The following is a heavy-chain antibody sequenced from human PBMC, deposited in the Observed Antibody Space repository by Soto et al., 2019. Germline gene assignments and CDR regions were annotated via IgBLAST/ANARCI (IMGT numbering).Heavy chain of an antibody. D-gene: IGHD2-15*01. V-gene: IGHV3-21*01. CDR1: GFSFSSYS. CDR3: ARGYTGYCSGGTCYWFDP. CDR2: IRSSASHI. Sequence: EVQLVESGGGLVKPGGSLRLSCAASGFSFSSYSMNWVRQAPGKGLEWVSSIRSSASHINYADSVKGRFTISRDNAKKSLYLKMKSLRAADTAVYYCARGYTGYCSGGTCYWFDPWGQGTLVTVSS. J-gene: IGHJ5*02.